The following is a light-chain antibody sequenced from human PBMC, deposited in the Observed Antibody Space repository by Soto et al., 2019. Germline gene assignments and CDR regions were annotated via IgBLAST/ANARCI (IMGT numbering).Light chain of an antibody. V-gene: IGLV2-23*01. J-gene: IGLJ1*01. Sequence: QSALTQPASVSGSPGQSITISCTGTRSDVGSHKFVSWYQQHPGKAPKLIIYEGSERPSGVSNRFSGSKSGNTASLTISGLQAEDEADYYCCSYTGSYVFGTGTKVTVL. CDR2: EGS. CDR3: CSYTGSYV. CDR1: RSDVGSHKF.